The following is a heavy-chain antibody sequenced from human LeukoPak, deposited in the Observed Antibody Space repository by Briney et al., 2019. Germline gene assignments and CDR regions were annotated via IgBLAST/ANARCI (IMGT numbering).Heavy chain of an antibody. CDR1: GCTFTGYY. D-gene: IGHD6-13*01. V-gene: IGHV1-2*04. CDR3: ARGQQLVDYYYGMDV. J-gene: IGHJ6*02. CDR2: INPNSGGT. Sequence: ASVKVSCKASGCTFTGYYMHWVQQAPGQGLEWMGWINPNSGGTNYAQKFQGWVTMTRDTSISTAYMELSRLRSDDTAVYYCARGQQLVDYYYGMDVWGQGTTVTVSS.